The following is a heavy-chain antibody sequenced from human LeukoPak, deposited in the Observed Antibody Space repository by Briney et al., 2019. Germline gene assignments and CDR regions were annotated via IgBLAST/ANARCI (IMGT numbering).Heavy chain of an antibody. D-gene: IGHD6-13*01. CDR1: GGSISSSSYY. CDR2: IYYSGST. CDR3: AGYSSSWPRSPYNWFDP. Sequence: SETLSLTCTVSGGSISSSSYYWGWIRQPPGKGLEWIGGIYYSGSTYYNPSLKSRVTISVDTSKNQFSLKLSSVTAADTAVYYCAGYSSSWPRSPYNWFDPWGQGTLVTVSS. J-gene: IGHJ5*02. V-gene: IGHV4-39*01.